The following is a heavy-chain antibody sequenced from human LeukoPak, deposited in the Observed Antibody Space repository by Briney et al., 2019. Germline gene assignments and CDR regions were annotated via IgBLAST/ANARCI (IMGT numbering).Heavy chain of an antibody. Sequence: GGSLRLSCAASGFTFSSYAMSWVRQAPGKGLEWVSAISGSGGSTYYADSVKGRFIISRDNSKNTLYLQMNSLRAEDTAVYYCAKDLTIVRGVIIIGYFDYWGQGTLVTVSS. J-gene: IGHJ4*02. CDR3: AKDLTIVRGVIIIGYFDY. CDR1: GFTFSSYA. V-gene: IGHV3-23*01. D-gene: IGHD3-10*01. CDR2: ISGSGGST.